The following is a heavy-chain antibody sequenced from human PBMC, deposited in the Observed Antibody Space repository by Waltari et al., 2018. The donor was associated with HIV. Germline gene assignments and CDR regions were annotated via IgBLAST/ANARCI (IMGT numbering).Heavy chain of an antibody. CDR1: GFSVTNYW. Sequence: EVQLVQSGGGLIKPGGSLRLSCAASGFSVTNYWMHWVRQSPGKGLVCGPRIKIEGMTIEYADSVKGRFTISRDSAKNTLALQMNSLREEDTAVYYGSRDTFGEYDFWGQGALVTVSS. V-gene: IGHV3-74*01. CDR3: SRDTFGEYDF. J-gene: IGHJ4*02. CDR2: IKIEGMTI. D-gene: IGHD3-3*01.